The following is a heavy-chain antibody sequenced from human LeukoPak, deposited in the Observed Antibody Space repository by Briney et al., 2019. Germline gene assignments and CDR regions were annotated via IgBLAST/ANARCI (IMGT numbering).Heavy chain of an antibody. J-gene: IGHJ4*02. D-gene: IGHD3-22*01. CDR1: GFTFSSYW. CDR3: ARGSLNYYDSSGYPY. CDR2: IQPDGSEK. Sequence: PGGSLRLSCAASGFTFSSYWMSWVRQAPGKGLEWVANIQPDGSEKYYVDSVKGRFTISRDNAKNTLYLQMNSLRAEDTAVYYCARGSLNYYDSSGYPYWGEGALGTVSS. V-gene: IGHV3-7*01.